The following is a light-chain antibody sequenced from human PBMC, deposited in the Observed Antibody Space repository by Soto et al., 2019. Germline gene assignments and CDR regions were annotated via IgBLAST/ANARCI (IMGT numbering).Light chain of an antibody. Sequence: ELVLSQSPATLSVSPGERATLSCRARQSIRKNLAWYQQKPGQAPTLLIYEASTRATGVPARFSGSGSGTEFTLTISSLQSEYFAMYYCQQSHNYMYTFGQGTKLEIK. V-gene: IGKV3-15*01. CDR1: QSIRKN. J-gene: IGKJ2*01. CDR2: EAS. CDR3: QQSHNYMYT.